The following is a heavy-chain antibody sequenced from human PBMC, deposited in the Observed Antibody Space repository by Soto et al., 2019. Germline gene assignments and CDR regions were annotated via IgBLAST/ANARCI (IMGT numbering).Heavy chain of an antibody. CDR2: IYYSGST. Sequence: SETLSLTCTVSGCSLSSSSYYWGWVRQPPGKGLEWIGSIYYSGSTYYNPSLKSRVTISVDTSKNQFPLKLSSVTAADTAVYYCARRMTDIVVGGYYFDYWGQGTLVTVSS. CDR3: ARRMTDIVVGGYYFDY. CDR1: GCSLSSSSYY. J-gene: IGHJ4*02. V-gene: IGHV4-39*01. D-gene: IGHD2-15*01.